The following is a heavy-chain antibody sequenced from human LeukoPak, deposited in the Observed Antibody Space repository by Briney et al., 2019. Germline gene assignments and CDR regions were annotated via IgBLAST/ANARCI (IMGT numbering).Heavy chain of an antibody. Sequence: SETLSLTCTVSGGSISSSYWSWIRQPPGKGLEWIGYIYYSGSTNYNPSLKSRVTISADTSKNQFSLRLSSVTAADTAVYYCARTHYDILTGSYYFDYWGQGTLVSVSS. V-gene: IGHV4-59*01. D-gene: IGHD3-9*01. CDR2: IYYSGST. CDR3: ARTHYDILTGSYYFDY. CDR1: GGSISSSY. J-gene: IGHJ4*02.